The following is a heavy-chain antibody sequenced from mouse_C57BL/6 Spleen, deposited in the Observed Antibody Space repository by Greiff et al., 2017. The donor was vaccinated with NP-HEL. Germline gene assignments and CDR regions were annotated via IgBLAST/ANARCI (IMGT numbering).Heavy chain of an antibody. J-gene: IGHJ2*01. CDR2: IDPSDSYT. CDR1: GYTFTSYW. CDR3: ARSLSITTVVPDY. D-gene: IGHD1-1*01. Sequence: QVQLQQPGAELVMPGASVKLSCKASGYTFTSYWMHWVKQRPGQGLEWIGEIDPSDSYTNYNQKFKGKSTLTVDKSSSTAYMQLSSLTSEDSAVYYCARSLSITTVVPDYWGQGTTLTVSS. V-gene: IGHV1-69*01.